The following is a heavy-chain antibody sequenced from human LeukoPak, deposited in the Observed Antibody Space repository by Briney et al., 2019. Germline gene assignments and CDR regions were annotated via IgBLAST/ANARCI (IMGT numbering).Heavy chain of an antibody. CDR2: INHSGST. CDR3: ARDANDGYGGYMDV. J-gene: IGHJ6*03. V-gene: IGHV4-34*01. D-gene: IGHD5-24*01. Sequence: SETLSLTCAVYGGSFSGYYWSWIRQPPGKGLEWIGEINHSGSTNYNPSLKSRVTISVDTSKNQFSLKLSSVTAADTAVYYCARDANDGYGGYMDVWGQGTTVTVSS. CDR1: GGSFSGYY.